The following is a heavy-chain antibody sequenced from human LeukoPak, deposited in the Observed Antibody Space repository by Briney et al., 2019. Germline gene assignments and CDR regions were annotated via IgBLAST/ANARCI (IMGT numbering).Heavy chain of an antibody. Sequence: QPGGSLRLSCAASGFTFSSYAMSWVRQAPGKGLEWVSAISGSGGSTYYADSVRGRFTISRDNSKNTVYLQMNSLRAEDTAVYYYARAVYDSSGYYYRYHFDYWGQGTLVTVSS. CDR3: ARAVYDSSGYYYRYHFDY. D-gene: IGHD3-22*01. CDR1: GFTFSSYA. CDR2: ISGSGGST. J-gene: IGHJ4*02. V-gene: IGHV3-23*01.